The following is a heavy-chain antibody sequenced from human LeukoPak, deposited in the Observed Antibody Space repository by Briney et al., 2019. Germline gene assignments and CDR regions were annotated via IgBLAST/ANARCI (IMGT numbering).Heavy chain of an antibody. V-gene: IGHV1-18*01. D-gene: IGHD6-13*01. J-gene: IGHJ5*02. Sequence: ASVTVSCKASGYTFTSYGISWVRQAPGQGLEWMGWISAYNGNTNYAQKLQGRVTMTTDTSTSTAYMELRSLRSDDTAVYYCARLAGSSSWYKYSSGWYDDCGQGTLVPVSS. CDR3: ARLAGSSSWYKYSSGWYDD. CDR2: ISAYNGNT. CDR1: GYTFTSYG.